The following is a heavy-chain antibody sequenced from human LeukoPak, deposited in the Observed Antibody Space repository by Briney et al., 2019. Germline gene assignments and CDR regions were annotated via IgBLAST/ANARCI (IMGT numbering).Heavy chain of an antibody. V-gene: IGHV3-23*01. CDR1: GFNFYIYA. CDR2: ISGSGDNT. Sequence: GGSLRLSCAASGFNFYIYAMSWVRQAPGRGLEWVSSISGSGDNTYYADSVKGRYTISRDNSKNTLYLQMNTLRAEDTAVYYCVKDWSDEAKCGADCLEYWGQGTLVTVSS. J-gene: IGHJ4*02. CDR3: VKDWSDEAKCGADCLEY. D-gene: IGHD2-21*02.